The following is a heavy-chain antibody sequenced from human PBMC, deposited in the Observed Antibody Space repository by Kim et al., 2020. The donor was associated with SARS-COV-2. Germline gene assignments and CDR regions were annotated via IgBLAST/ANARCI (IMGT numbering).Heavy chain of an antibody. J-gene: IGHJ3*02. V-gene: IGHV3-11*01. Sequence: GGSLRLSCAASGFTFSDYYMSWIRQAPGKGLEWVSYISSSGSTIYYADSVKGRFTISRDNAKNSLYLKMNSLRAEDTAVYYCARAGEITFGGVIVIQAFDIWGQGTMVTVSS. CDR3: ARAGEITFGGVIVIQAFDI. CDR1: GFTFSDYY. D-gene: IGHD3-16*02. CDR2: ISSSGSTI.